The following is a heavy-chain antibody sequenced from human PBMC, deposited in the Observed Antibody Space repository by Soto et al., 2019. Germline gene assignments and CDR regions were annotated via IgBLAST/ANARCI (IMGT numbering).Heavy chain of an antibody. CDR1: GYTFTSYG. J-gene: IGHJ6*02. D-gene: IGHD3-10*01. CDR2: ISAYNGNT. Sequence: QVQLVQSGAEVKKPGASVKVSCKASGYTFTSYGISWVRQAPGQGLEWMGWISAYNGNTNYAEKLQGRVTMTTDTPTSKAYMELRSLRSDDTAVYYCARGAGITMVRGVNYYYYGMDVWGQGTTVTISS. V-gene: IGHV1-18*01. CDR3: ARGAGITMVRGVNYYYYGMDV.